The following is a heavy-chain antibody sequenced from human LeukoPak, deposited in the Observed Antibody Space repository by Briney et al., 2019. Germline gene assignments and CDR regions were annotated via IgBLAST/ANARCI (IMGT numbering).Heavy chain of an antibody. V-gene: IGHV3-30*02. CDR1: GFTFSSYS. CDR3: AKDYSSSWFDAFDI. D-gene: IGHD6-13*01. CDR2: IRYDGSNK. J-gene: IGHJ3*02. Sequence: GGSLRLSCTASGFTFSSYSLNWVRQAPGKGLEWVAFIRYDGSNKYYADSVKGRFTISRDNSKNTLYLQMNSLRAEDTAVYYCAKDYSSSWFDAFDIWGQGTMVTVSS.